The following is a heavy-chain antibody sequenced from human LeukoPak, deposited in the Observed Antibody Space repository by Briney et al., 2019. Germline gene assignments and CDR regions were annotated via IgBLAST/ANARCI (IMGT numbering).Heavy chain of an antibody. V-gene: IGHV5-51*01. Sequence: GESLKISCKGSGYSFTSYWIGWVRQMPGKGLEWMGIIYPGDSDTRYSPSFQGQVTISADKSISTAYLQWSSLKASDTAMYYCARARGLDCSSTSCPDKPYYYYYYMDVWGKGTTVTISS. D-gene: IGHD2-2*01. CDR1: GYSFTSYW. CDR3: ARARGLDCSSTSCPDKPYYYYYYMDV. CDR2: IYPGDSDT. J-gene: IGHJ6*03.